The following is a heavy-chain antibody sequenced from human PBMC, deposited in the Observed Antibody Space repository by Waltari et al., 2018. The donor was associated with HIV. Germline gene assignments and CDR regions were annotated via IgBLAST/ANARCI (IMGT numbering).Heavy chain of an antibody. Sequence: QVQLQESGPGLVKPSQTLSLNCTVSGGSISSGSYYWSWIRQPAGKGLEWIVRIYTSGSTNYNPSLKSRVTISVDTSKNQFSLKLSSVTAADTAVYYCARRGIQLWFYAFDIWGQGTMVTVSS. CDR2: IYTSGST. CDR1: GGSISSGSYY. J-gene: IGHJ3*02. V-gene: IGHV4-61*02. CDR3: ARRGIQLWFYAFDI. D-gene: IGHD5-18*01.